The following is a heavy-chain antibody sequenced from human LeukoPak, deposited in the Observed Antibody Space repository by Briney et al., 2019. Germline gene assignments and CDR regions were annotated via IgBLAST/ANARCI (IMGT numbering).Heavy chain of an antibody. CDR2: INPNSGGT. J-gene: IGHJ4*02. CDR1: GYTFTGYY. Sequence: ASVKVSCKASGYTFTGYYMHWVRQAPGQGLEGMGWINPNSGGTNYAQKFQGRVTMTRDTSISTAYMELSRLRSDDTAVYHCARSEGITMVVVVSAEDYWGQGTLVTVSS. D-gene: IGHD3-22*01. V-gene: IGHV1-2*02. CDR3: ARSEGITMVVVVSAEDY.